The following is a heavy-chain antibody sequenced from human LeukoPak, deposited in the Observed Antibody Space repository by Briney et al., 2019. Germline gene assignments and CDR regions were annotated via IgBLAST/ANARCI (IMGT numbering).Heavy chain of an antibody. D-gene: IGHD3-3*01. CDR2: IYTSGST. V-gene: IGHV4-61*02. CDR3: ARGYYDFWSGYYTEWYFDL. Sequence: SETLSLACTVSGGSISSGSYYWSWIRQPAGKGLEWIGRIYTSGSTNYNPSLKSRVTISVDTSKNQFSLKLSSVTAADTAVYYCARGYYDFWSGYYTEWYFDLWGRGTLVTVSS. J-gene: IGHJ2*01. CDR1: GGSISSGSYY.